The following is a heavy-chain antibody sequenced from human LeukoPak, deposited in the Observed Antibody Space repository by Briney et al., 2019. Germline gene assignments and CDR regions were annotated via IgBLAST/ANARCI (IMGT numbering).Heavy chain of an antibody. D-gene: IGHD6-6*01. CDR3: ARGWGWQLVPFWFDP. V-gene: IGHV4-38-2*02. J-gene: IGHJ5*02. Sequence: TASETLSLTCTVSGDSISSYYWGWIRQPPGKGLEWIGSIYHSGSTYYNPSLKSRVTISVDTSKNQFSLKLSSVTAADTAVYYCARGWGWQLVPFWFDPWGQGTLVTVSS. CDR2: IYHSGST. CDR1: GDSISSYY.